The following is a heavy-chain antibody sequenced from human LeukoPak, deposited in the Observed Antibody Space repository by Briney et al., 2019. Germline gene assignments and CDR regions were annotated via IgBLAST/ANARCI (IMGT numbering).Heavy chain of an antibody. CDR3: ARLKVPAHFDWLSLDY. D-gene: IGHD3-9*01. CDR2: ISAYNGNT. Sequence: ASMKVSCKASGYTFTSYGISWVRQAPGQGLEWMGWISAYNGNTNYAQKLQGRVTMTTDTSTSTAYMELRSLRSDDTAVYYCARLKVPAHFDWLSLDYWGQGTLVTVSS. J-gene: IGHJ4*02. CDR1: GYTFTSYG. V-gene: IGHV1-18*04.